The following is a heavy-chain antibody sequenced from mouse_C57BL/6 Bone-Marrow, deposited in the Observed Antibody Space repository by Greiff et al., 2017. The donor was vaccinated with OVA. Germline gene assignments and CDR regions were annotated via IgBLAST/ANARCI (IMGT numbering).Heavy chain of an antibody. J-gene: IGHJ4*01. Sequence: EVQLVESGGGLVQPGGSLKLSCAASGFTFSDYGMAWVRQAPRKGPEWVAFISHLAFSIYYEDTVNGRFTISRENAKNTLYMEMSSLRSEDTAMYYGARRDGNLTGAMDYWGQGTSGTVSS. CDR2: ISHLAFSI. CDR3: ARRDGNLTGAMDY. D-gene: IGHD2-1*01. CDR1: GFTFSDYG. V-gene: IGHV5-15*01.